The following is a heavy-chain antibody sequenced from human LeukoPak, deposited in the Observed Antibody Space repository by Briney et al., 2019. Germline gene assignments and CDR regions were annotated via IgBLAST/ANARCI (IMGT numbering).Heavy chain of an antibody. Sequence: GGSLRLSCAASGFTFSSYSMNWVRQAPGKGLEWVSSISSSSSNIYYADSVKGRFTISRDNAKNSLYLQMNSLRVEDTAVYYCARDKADFNFRLRFNWFDPWGQGTLVTVSS. D-gene: IGHD4-17*01. J-gene: IGHJ5*02. CDR3: ARDKADFNFRLRFNWFDP. V-gene: IGHV3-21*01. CDR2: ISSSSSNI. CDR1: GFTFSSYS.